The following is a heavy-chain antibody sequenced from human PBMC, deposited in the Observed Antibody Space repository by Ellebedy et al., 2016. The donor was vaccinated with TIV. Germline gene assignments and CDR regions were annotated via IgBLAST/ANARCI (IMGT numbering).Heavy chain of an antibody. CDR1: GGSLSSDY. V-gene: IGHV4-34*01. Sequence: MPSETLSLTCAVHGGSLSSDYWSWIRQSPEKGLEWIGEINHSGSTSYNPSLKSRVSISVDTPKKQFSLKMSSVTAADTAVYYCARAFQYSSGWAFDYWGQGILVTVSS. CDR3: ARAFQYSSGWAFDY. D-gene: IGHD6-19*01. CDR2: INHSGST. J-gene: IGHJ4*02.